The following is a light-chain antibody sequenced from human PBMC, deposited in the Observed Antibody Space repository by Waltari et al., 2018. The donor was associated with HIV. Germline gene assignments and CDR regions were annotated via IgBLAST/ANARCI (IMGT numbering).Light chain of an antibody. Sequence: EVVLTQSPDTLSLSPGLRATLSCRASRTISTSQLAWYHQKPGHAPRLVIYAATRRATGVPGRLSGSGSWIDFTLTIGRLETEDSGVFCCQQYGSSPITFGLGTRL. CDR1: RTISTSQ. CDR2: AAT. J-gene: IGKJ5*01. V-gene: IGKV3-20*01. CDR3: QQYGSSPIT.